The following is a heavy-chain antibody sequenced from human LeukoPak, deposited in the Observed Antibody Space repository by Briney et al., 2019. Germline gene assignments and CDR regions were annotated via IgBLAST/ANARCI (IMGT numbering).Heavy chain of an antibody. CDR3: AKRTDAPGWSAVLGAFDI. Sequence: GGSLRLSCAASGFTFSSYAMSWVRQAPGKGLEWVSAISGSGGSTYYADSVKGRFTISRDNSKNTLYLQMNSLRAEDTAVYYCAKRTDAPGWSAVLGAFDIWGQGTMVTVSS. CDR2: ISGSGGST. V-gene: IGHV3-23*01. D-gene: IGHD2-15*01. CDR1: GFTFSSYA. J-gene: IGHJ3*02.